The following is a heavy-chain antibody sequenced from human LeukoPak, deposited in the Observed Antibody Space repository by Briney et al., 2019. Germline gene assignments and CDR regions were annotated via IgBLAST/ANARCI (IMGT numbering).Heavy chain of an antibody. J-gene: IGHJ4*02. CDR2: INHSGST. V-gene: IGHV4-34*01. Sequence: SETLSLTCAVYGGSFNNYYWSWIRQPPGKGLEWIGGINHSGSTNYNPSLKSRLTISVDTPKNQFSLKLSSVTAADTAVYYCARGTYYFDTSAHETDDYWGQGTVVTVSS. CDR3: ARGTYYFDTSAHETDDY. D-gene: IGHD3-22*01. CDR1: GGSFNNYY.